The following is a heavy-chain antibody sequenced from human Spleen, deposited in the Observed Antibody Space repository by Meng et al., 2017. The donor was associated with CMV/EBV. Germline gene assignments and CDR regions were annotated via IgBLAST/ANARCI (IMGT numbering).Heavy chain of an antibody. CDR2: INHSGST. CDR1: GGSFSGYY. Sequence: SETLSLTCAVYGGSFSGYYWSWIRQPPGTGLEWIGEINHSGSTNYNPSLKSRVTISVDTSKNQFSLKLSSVTAADTAVYYCARVDSSGYYYISYWGQGTLVTVSS. D-gene: IGHD3-22*01. CDR3: ARVDSSGYYYISY. J-gene: IGHJ4*02. V-gene: IGHV4-34*01.